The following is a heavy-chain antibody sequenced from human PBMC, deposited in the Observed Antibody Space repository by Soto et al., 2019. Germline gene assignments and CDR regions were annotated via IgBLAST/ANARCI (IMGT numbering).Heavy chain of an antibody. J-gene: IGHJ3*02. CDR2: ISWKSGSI. CDR1: GFTFDDYA. Sequence: EVQLVESGGGLVQPGRSLRLSCAASGFTFDDYAMHWVRQVPGKGLEWVSGISWKSGSIDYAYSVKGRFTISRDNAKKCLYLQMNSLRAEDTALYYCAKDYVVVAATNDFDIWGQGTMDTVSS. CDR3: AKDYVVVAATNDFDI. D-gene: IGHD2-15*01. V-gene: IGHV3-9*01.